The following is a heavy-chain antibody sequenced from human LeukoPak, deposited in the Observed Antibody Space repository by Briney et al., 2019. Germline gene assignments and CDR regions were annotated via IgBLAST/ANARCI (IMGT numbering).Heavy chain of an antibody. CDR1: GGSFRSYG. Sequence: SVKVSCKASGGSFRSYGLNWVRQAPGQGLEWMGGFIPILGTAKYTQNLQGRVTITADESASTAYMELSSLRYEDTAVYYCARGLYCSSSTSCYDYGMDVWGQGTTVTVSS. J-gene: IGHJ6*02. D-gene: IGHD2-2*01. CDR3: ARGLYCSSSTSCYDYGMDV. V-gene: IGHV1-69*13. CDR2: FIPILGTA.